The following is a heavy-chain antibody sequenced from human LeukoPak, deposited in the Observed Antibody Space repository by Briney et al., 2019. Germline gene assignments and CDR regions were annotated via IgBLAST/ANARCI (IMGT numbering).Heavy chain of an antibody. D-gene: IGHD3-10*01. Sequence: PGGSLRLSCAASGFTFSSYSMNWVRQAPGKGLEWVSYISSSGSTIYYADSVKGRFTISRDNAKNSLYLQMNSLRAEDTAVYYCARVAPGSGSYYNDYWGQGTLVTVSS. CDR2: ISSSGSTI. V-gene: IGHV3-48*04. J-gene: IGHJ4*02. CDR3: ARVAPGSGSYYNDY. CDR1: GFTFSSYS.